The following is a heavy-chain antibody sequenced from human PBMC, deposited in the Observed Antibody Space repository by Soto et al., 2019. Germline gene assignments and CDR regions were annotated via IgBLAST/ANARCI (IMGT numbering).Heavy chain of an antibody. CDR2: ISGSGGTT. CDR1: YA. J-gene: IGHJ4*02. Sequence: YAMTWVRQAPGKGLEWVSIISGSGGTTYYADSVKGRFTISRDNSKNTLYLQMNSLRADDTAVYYCVKADIVATIFAPTYFDYWGQGTLVTVSS. CDR3: VKADIVATIFAPTYFDY. V-gene: IGHV3-23*01. D-gene: IGHD5-12*01.